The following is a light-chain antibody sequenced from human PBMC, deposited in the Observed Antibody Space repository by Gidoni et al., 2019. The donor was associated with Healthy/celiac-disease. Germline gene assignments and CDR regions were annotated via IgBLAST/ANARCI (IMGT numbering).Light chain of an antibody. J-gene: IGKJ4*01. V-gene: IGKV4-1*01. CDR3: QQYYSTLLT. CDR2: WAS. Sequence: DIVMTQSPDSLAVSLGERATINCKSSQSVLYSSTNKYYFAWYQQKPGQPPKLLIYWASTRESGVPYLFSGSGSWTDFTLTISSLQAEDVAVYYCQQYYSTLLTFGGGTKVEIK. CDR1: QSVLYSSTNKYY.